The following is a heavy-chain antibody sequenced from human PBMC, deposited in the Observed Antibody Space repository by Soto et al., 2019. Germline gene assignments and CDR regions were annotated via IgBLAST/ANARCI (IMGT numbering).Heavy chain of an antibody. J-gene: IGHJ6*02. V-gene: IGHV4-31*03. Sequence: QVQLQESGPGLVKPSQTLSLTCTVSGGSISSGGYYWSWIRQHPGKGLEWIGYIYYSGSTYYNPSLKGRFTISVDTSKNQFSLKLGSVTAADTAVYYCARDHLVWSGRGTTSHGMDGWGQGTTVTVSS. CDR3: ARDHLVWSGRGTTSHGMDG. D-gene: IGHD3-3*01. CDR1: GGSISSGGYY. CDR2: IYYSGST.